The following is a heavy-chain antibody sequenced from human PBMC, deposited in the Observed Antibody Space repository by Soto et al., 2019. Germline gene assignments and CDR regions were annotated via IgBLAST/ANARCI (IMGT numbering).Heavy chain of an antibody. J-gene: IGHJ6*02. CDR2: IYYSGST. V-gene: IGHV4-39*01. CDR1: GGSISSYY. D-gene: IGHD6-6*01. CDR3: ARQFIASRTGEYVGGELYYYYYGMDA. Sequence: PSETLSLTCTVSGGSISSYYWSWIRQPPGKGLEWIGSIYYSGSTYYNPSLKSRVTISVDTSKNQFSLKLSSVTAADTAVYYCARQFIASRTGEYVGGELYYYYYGMDAWGQARTVTV.